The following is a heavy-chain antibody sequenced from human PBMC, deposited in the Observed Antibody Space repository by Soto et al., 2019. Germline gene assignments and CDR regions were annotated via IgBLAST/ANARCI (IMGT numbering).Heavy chain of an antibody. J-gene: IGHJ6*02. V-gene: IGHV3-15*07. CDR2: IKSKTDGGTT. CDR3: TADRNRYYYGMDV. CDR1: GFTFSNAW. Sequence: PGGSLRLSCAASGFTFSNAWMNWVRQAPGKGLEWVGRIKSKTDGGTTDYAAPVKGRFTISRDDSKNTLYLQMNSLKTEDTAVYYCTADRNRYYYGMDVWGQGTTVTVSS.